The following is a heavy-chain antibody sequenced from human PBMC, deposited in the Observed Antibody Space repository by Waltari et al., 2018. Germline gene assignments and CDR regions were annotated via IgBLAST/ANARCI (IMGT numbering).Heavy chain of an antibody. CDR1: GYSFSTSW. CDR3: ARRGDGYNYVDDAFDI. D-gene: IGHD5-12*01. CDR2: IYPGDSDT. Sequence: EVQLVQSGAEVKKPGESLKISCKGSGYSFSTSWTGWVRQMPGKGLEWMGIIYPGDSDTRYSPSFQGQVTISADKSVSTAYLQWSSLKASDTAMFYCARRGDGYNYVDDAFDIWGQGTMVTVSS. J-gene: IGHJ3*02. V-gene: IGHV5-51*01.